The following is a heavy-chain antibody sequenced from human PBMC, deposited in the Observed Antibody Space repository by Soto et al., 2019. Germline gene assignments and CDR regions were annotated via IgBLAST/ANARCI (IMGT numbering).Heavy chain of an antibody. CDR2: ISAYNGNT. Sequence: QVQLVQSGAEVKKPGASVKVSCKASGYTFTSYGISWVRQAPGQGLEWMGWISAYNGNTNYAQKLQGRVTMTTDTSQSTAYMELRRLRTDGTAGYYLARSKGDHGIYWGQGTLVTVSS. V-gene: IGHV1-18*01. CDR1: GYTFTSYG. CDR3: ARSKGDHGIY. J-gene: IGHJ4*02. D-gene: IGHD3-10*01.